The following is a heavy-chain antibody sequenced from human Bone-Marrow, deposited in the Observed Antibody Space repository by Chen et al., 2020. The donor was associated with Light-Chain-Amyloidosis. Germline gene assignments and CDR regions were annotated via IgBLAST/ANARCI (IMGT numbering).Heavy chain of an antibody. CDR1: GGSISSSRYY. CDR3: ARSSSSWYEEYYYYYYYMDV. Sequence: QLQLQESGPGLVKPSETLSLTCTVSGGSISSSRYYWGWIRQPPGKGLEWIGSIYYSGSTYSNPSLKSRVTISVDTSKNQFSLKLSSVTAADTAVYYCARSSSSWYEEYYYYYYYMDVWGKGTTVTVSS. D-gene: IGHD6-13*01. V-gene: IGHV4-39*07. CDR2: IYYSGST. J-gene: IGHJ6*03.